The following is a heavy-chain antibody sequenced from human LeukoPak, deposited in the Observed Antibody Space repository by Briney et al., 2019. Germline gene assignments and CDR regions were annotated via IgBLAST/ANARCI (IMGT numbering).Heavy chain of an antibody. CDR2: INPNSGGT. CDR1: GYTFTGYY. V-gene: IGHV1-2*02. CDR3: ARDKRVAGLSYTAGYY. Sequence: GASVKVSCKASGYTFTGYYMHWVRQAPGQGLEWMGWINPNSGGTNYAQKFQGRVTMTRDTSISTAYMELSRLRYDDTAVYYCARDKRVAGLSYTAGYYWGQGTLVTVSS. D-gene: IGHD5-18*01. J-gene: IGHJ4*02.